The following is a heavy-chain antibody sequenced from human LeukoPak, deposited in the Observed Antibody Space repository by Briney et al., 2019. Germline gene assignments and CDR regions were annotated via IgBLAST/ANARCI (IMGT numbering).Heavy chain of an antibody. Sequence: GGSLRLSCAASGFTFSSYWMSWVRQAPGKGLEWVANIKQDGSEKYYVDSVKGRFTISRDNAKNSLYLQMNSLRAEDTAVYYCARAQDIVVVPAAIVTGFGDHIYYYMDVWGKGTTVTVSS. D-gene: IGHD2-2*01. V-gene: IGHV3-7*04. J-gene: IGHJ6*03. CDR2: IKQDGSEK. CDR3: ARAQDIVVVPAAIVTGFGDHIYYYMDV. CDR1: GFTFSSYW.